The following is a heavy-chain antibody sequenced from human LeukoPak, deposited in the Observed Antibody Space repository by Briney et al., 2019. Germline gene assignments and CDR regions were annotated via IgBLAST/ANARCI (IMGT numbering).Heavy chain of an antibody. V-gene: IGHV1-2*02. Sequence: SVKLSCEASGHTFTGYYMLCARHAPAQGLECMGCINPNSGGTDYAQKFQGRVTMTRDTSISTADMELSRLRSDDTAVYYCAREEHGIAARVESWFDPWGQGTLVAVSS. J-gene: IGHJ5*02. CDR3: AREEHGIAARVESWFDP. CDR2: INPNSGGT. D-gene: IGHD6-6*01. CDR1: GHTFTGYY.